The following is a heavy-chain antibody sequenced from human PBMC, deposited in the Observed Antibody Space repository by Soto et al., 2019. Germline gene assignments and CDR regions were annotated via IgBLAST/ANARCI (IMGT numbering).Heavy chain of an antibody. CDR3: ARGVIAAAGTGLYWPNWFDP. V-gene: IGHV1-3*01. CDR1: GYTFTSYA. Sequence: GPSVKVSCKASGYTFTSYAMHWVRQAPGQRLEWMGWINAGDGNTKYSQKFQGRVTITRDTSASTAYMELSSLRSEDTAVYYCARGVIAAAGTGLYWPNWFDPWGQGTLVTVSS. J-gene: IGHJ5*02. D-gene: IGHD6-13*01. CDR2: INAGDGNT.